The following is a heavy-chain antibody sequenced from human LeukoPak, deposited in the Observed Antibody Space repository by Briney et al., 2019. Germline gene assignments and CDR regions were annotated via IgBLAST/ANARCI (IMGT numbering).Heavy chain of an antibody. CDR3: ARGGDSSGWYEKDYFDC. CDR2: IIPIFGTA. CDR1: GGTFSSYA. Sequence: GASVKVSCKASGGTFSSYAISWVRQAPGQGLEWMGRIIPIFGTANYAQKFQGRVTITTDESTSTAYMELSSLRSEDTAVYYCARGGDSSGWYEKDYFDCWGQGTLVTVSS. J-gene: IGHJ4*02. V-gene: IGHV1-69*05. D-gene: IGHD6-19*01.